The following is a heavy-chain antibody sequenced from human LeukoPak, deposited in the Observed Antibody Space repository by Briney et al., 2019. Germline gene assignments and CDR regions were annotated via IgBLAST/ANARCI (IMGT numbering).Heavy chain of an antibody. Sequence: PGGSLRLSCAASGFTVSSEYMSWVRQAPGKGLEWVSIIYSGVGTYYTYSVKGRFTISRDNSRNTLYLQMNSLRAEDTAVYYCARDRSGSSWTFDCWGQGTLVTVSS. J-gene: IGHJ4*02. V-gene: IGHV3-53*01. CDR2: IYSGVGT. D-gene: IGHD6-13*01. CDR1: GFTVSSEY. CDR3: ARDRSGSSWTFDC.